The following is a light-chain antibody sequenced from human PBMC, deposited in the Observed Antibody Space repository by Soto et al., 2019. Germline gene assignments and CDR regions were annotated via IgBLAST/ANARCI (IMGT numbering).Light chain of an antibody. CDR2: DAS. V-gene: IGKV1-5*01. Sequence: DIQMTQSPSTLSASVGDRVTITCRASQSISSGLAWYQQKPGKAPKLLTYDASSLESGAPSKFCGSGSGTEIHLTISSLQPDDFATYYCQQYNSYPWTFGQGTKVKIK. J-gene: IGKJ1*01. CDR1: QSISSG. CDR3: QQYNSYPWT.